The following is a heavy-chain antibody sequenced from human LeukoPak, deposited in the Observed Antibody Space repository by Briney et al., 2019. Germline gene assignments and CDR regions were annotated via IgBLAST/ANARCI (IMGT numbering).Heavy chain of an antibody. CDR2: ISSSSSTI. V-gene: IGHV3-48*01. CDR3: ARTLVGATRPYYFDY. CDR1: GFTFSSYS. J-gene: IGHJ4*02. D-gene: IGHD1-26*01. Sequence: PGGSLRLSCAASGFTFSSYSMNWVRQAPGKGLEWVSYISSSSSTIYYADSVKGRFTISRDNAKNSLYLQMNSLRAEDTAVYYCARTLVGATRPYYFDYWGQGTLVNVSS.